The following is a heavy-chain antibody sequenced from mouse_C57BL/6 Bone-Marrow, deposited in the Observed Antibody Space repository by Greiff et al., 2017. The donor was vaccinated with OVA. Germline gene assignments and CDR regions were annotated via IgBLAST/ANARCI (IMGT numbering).Heavy chain of an antibody. CDR3: TRDPSYYYGSHWYFDV. Sequence: DVQLVESGEGLVKPGGSLKLSCAASGFTFSSYAMSWVRQTPEKRLEWVAYISSGGDYIYYADTVKGRFTISRDNARNTLYLQMSSLKSEDTAMYYCTRDPSYYYGSHWYFDVWGTGTTVTVSS. CDR2: ISSGGDYI. J-gene: IGHJ1*03. D-gene: IGHD1-1*01. V-gene: IGHV5-9-1*02. CDR1: GFTFSSYA.